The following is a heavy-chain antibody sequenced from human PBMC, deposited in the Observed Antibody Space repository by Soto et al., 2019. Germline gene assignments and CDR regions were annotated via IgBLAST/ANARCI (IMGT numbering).Heavy chain of an antibody. Sequence: QVQLVESGGGVVQPGTSLRLSCAASGFTFSYYGMNWVRQTPGKGLEWVAAIWHDGSKKYYADSLEGRFTISRDNSQNMFYVQMNSLRDEDTAVYYCARDSDTSGHFSWLDPWGQVTLVTVSS. V-gene: IGHV3-33*01. CDR1: GFTFSYYG. CDR3: ARDSDTSGHFSWLDP. D-gene: IGHD3-22*01. J-gene: IGHJ5*02. CDR2: IWHDGSKK.